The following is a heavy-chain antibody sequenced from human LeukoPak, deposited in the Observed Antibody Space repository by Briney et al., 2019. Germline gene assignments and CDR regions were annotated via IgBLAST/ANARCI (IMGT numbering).Heavy chain of an antibody. D-gene: IGHD3-22*01. Sequence: GGSLRLSCAASGFTFSSYNMNWVRQAPGKGLEWVSYISSGSSTIYYADSVKGRFTISRDNAKNSLYLQMNSLRAEDTAVYYCARLDSSDYYYYYYYYMDVWGKGTTVTVSS. J-gene: IGHJ6*03. CDR1: GFTFSSYN. V-gene: IGHV3-48*01. CDR2: ISSGSSTI. CDR3: ARLDSSDYYYYYYYYMDV.